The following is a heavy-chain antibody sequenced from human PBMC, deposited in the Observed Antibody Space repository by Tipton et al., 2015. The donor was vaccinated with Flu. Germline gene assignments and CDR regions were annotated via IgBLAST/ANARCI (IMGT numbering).Heavy chain of an antibody. CDR2: IIPILGIA. CDR1: GGTFSSYA. Sequence: QLVQSGAEVKKPGASVKVSCKASGGTFSSYAISWVRQAPGQGLEWMGGIIPILGIANYAQKFQGRVTITADESTSTAYMELSSLRSEDTAVYYCARDLGREAAFARGDYWGQGTLVTVSS. CDR3: ARDLGREAAFARGDY. V-gene: IGHV1-69*10. J-gene: IGHJ4*02. D-gene: IGHD3-10*01.